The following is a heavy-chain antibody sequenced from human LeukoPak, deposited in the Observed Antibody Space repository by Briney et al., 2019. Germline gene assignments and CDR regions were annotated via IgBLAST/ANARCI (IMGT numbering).Heavy chain of an antibody. D-gene: IGHD2-8*01. CDR1: GFTFSSYA. CDR2: ITGSGAFT. CDR3: AKDPDCTSGICYTFFDY. J-gene: IGHJ4*02. V-gene: IGHV3-23*01. Sequence: GGSLRLSCAASGFTFSSYAMSWVRQAPGKGLEWVSAITGSGAFTDYADSVKGRFTISRDNSKSTLYLQMNSLRAEDTAVYYCAKDPDCTSGICYTFFDYWGQGTLVTVSS.